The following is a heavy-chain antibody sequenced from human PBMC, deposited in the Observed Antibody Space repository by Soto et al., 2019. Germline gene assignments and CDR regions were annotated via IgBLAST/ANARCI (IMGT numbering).Heavy chain of an antibody. V-gene: IGHV3-33*01. D-gene: IGHD2-2*03. Sequence: GGSLRLSCAASGFTFSSYGMHWVRQAPGKGLEWVAVIWYDGSNKYYADSVKGRFTISRDNSKNTLYLQMNSLRAEDTAVYYCASGYCSSTSCSFVEYYFDYWGQGTLVTVSS. CDR1: GFTFSSYG. J-gene: IGHJ4*02. CDR2: IWYDGSNK. CDR3: ASGYCSSTSCSFVEYYFDY.